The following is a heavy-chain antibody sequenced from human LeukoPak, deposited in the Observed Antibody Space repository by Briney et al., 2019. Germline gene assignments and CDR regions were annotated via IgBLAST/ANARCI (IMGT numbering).Heavy chain of an antibody. CDR2: IYPRDGST. V-gene: IGHV1-46*01. Sequence: ASVKVSCKASGYTFTSNYIHWVRQAPGQGLEWMGMIYPRDGSTSYAQKFQGRVTVTRDTSTSTVHMKLSGLRSEDTAVYYCARDQEGFDYWDQGTLVTVPS. CDR1: GYTFTSNY. J-gene: IGHJ4*02. CDR3: ARDQEGFDY.